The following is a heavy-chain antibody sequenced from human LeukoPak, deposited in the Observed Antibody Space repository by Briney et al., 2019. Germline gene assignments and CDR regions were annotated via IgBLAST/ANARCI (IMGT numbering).Heavy chain of an antibody. Sequence: SETLSLTCTVSGGSISSYYWSWLRQPPGKGLEWIGYIYTSGSTNYNPSLKSRVTISVDTSKNQFSLKLSSVTAADTAVYYCARRRRAKYFDYWGQGTLVTVSS. J-gene: IGHJ4*02. CDR3: ARRRRAKYFDY. CDR2: IYTSGST. V-gene: IGHV4-4*09. CDR1: GGSISSYY.